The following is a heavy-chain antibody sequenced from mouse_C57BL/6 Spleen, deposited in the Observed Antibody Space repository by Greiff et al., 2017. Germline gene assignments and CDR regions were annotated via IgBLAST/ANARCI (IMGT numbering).Heavy chain of an antibody. D-gene: IGHD2-4*01. J-gene: IGHJ3*01. Sequence: QVQLQQSGPGLVAPSQSLSITCTVSGFSLTSYAISWVRQPPGKGLEWLGVIWTGGGTNYNSALKSRLSISKDNSKSQVFLKMNSLQTDDTARYYCASTDYDGAWFAYWGQGTLVTVSA. CDR3: ASTDYDGAWFAY. CDR2: IWTGGGT. V-gene: IGHV2-9-1*01. CDR1: GFSLTSYA.